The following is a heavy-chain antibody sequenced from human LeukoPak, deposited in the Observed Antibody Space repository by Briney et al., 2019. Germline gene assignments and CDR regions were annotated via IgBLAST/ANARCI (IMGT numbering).Heavy chain of an antibody. Sequence: GASVKVSCKASGGTFSSYAISWVRQAPGQGLEWMGRIIPILGIANYAQKFQGRVTITADRSTSTAYMELSSLRSEDTAVYYCARAMTTVTRFNWFDPWGQGTLVTVSS. CDR2: IIPILGIA. V-gene: IGHV1-69*04. J-gene: IGHJ5*02. D-gene: IGHD4-17*01. CDR1: GGTFSSYA. CDR3: ARAMTTVTRFNWFDP.